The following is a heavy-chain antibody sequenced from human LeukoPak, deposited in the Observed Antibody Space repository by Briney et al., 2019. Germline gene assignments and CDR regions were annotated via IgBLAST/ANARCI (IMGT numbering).Heavy chain of an antibody. CDR1: GYTFTSYD. D-gene: IGHD2-2*01. V-gene: IGHV1-8*01. J-gene: IGHJ5*02. CDR2: MNPNSGNT. CDR3: ARDKGLYCSSTSCWDLNWFDH. Sequence: ASVKVSCKASGYTFTSYDINWVRQATGQGLEWMGWMNPNSGNTGYAQKFQGRVTMTRNTSISTAYMELSSLRSEDTAVYYCARDKGLYCSSTSCWDLNWFDHWGQGTLVTVSS.